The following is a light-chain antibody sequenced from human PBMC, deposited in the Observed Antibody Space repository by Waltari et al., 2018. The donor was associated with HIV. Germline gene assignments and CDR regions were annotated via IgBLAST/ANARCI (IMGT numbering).Light chain of an antibody. CDR3: CSYAGSSTHV. J-gene: IGLJ1*01. CDR2: EVS. V-gene: IGLV2-23*02. CDR1: SRDVGNYNV. Sequence: QSALTQPASVSGSPGQSITISCTGTSRDVGNYNVFSWYQQHPAKAPKLMIYEVSKRPSGVSNRFSGSKSGNTASLTISGLQAEDEADYYCCSYAGSSTHVFGTGTKVTVL.